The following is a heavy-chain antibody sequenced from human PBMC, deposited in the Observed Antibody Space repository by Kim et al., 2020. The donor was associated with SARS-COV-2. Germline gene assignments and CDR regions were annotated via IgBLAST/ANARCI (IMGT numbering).Heavy chain of an antibody. Sequence: DSQNFQDRVTITRDTSATTAYMELSGLRSEDSAVYYCARAGGSAWYFGMDVWGQGTTVTVSS. J-gene: IGHJ6*02. CDR3: ARAGGSAWYFGMDV. D-gene: IGHD3-16*01. V-gene: IGHV1-3*01.